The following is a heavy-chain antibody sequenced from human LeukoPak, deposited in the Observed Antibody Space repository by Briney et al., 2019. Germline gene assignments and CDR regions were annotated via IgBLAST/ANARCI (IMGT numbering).Heavy chain of an antibody. D-gene: IGHD2-15*01. CDR1: GFTVSSNY. V-gene: IGHV3-7*03. CDR3: VRGNPFGGY. CDR2: IKQDGSEI. J-gene: IGHJ4*02. Sequence: GGSLRLSCAASGFTVSSNYMTWVRQAPGKGLEWVANIKQDGSEISYVDSVKGRFTISRDNAKNSLYLQMNSLRAEDTAVYYCVRGNPFGGYWGQGTLVTVSS.